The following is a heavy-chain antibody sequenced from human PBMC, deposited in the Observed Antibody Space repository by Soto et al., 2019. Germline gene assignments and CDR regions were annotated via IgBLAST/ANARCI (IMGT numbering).Heavy chain of an antibody. Sequence: QITLKESGPTLVKPTQTLTLTCTYSGFSLRTTGVGVGWIRQPPGKALEWLGIIYWNEDKRYSPSLKNRFTLTSDISKSQVVLTMTNLDPVDTATYYCAHTWGLPFGYWGQGTQVIVSS. CDR2: IYWNEDK. CDR3: AHTWGLPFGY. CDR1: GFSLRTTGVG. V-gene: IGHV2-5*01. J-gene: IGHJ4*02. D-gene: IGHD3-16*01.